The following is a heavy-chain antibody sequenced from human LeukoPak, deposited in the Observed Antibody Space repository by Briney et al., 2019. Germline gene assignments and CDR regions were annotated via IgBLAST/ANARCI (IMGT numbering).Heavy chain of an antibody. Sequence: SETLSLTCAVSGVSSRVVCRRAGLQPQGKGLEWIGEINLSGSTQYNPSLKSRVTISADTSKNPFSLKLSSVTAADTAVYYCASRGAIVPRELCRSSNCFGVDTWGDRTLVTVSS. CDR1: GVSSRVVC. J-gene: IGHJ5*01. V-gene: IGHV4-34*01. D-gene: IGHD3-16*01. CDR2: INLSGST. CDR3: ASRGAIVPRELCRSSNCFGVDT.